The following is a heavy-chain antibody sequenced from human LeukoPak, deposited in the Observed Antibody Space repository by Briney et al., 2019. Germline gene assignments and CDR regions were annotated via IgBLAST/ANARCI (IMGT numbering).Heavy chain of an antibody. CDR1: GFTFSSYA. Sequence: PGGSLRLSCAASGFTFSSYAMHWVRQAPGKGLEWVAVISYDGSNKYYADSMKGRFTISRDNSKNTLYLQMNSLRAEDTAVYYCARQRADSGMDYWGQGTLVTVSS. J-gene: IGHJ4*02. D-gene: IGHD6-25*01. CDR2: ISYDGSNK. V-gene: IGHV3-30*04. CDR3: ARQRADSGMDY.